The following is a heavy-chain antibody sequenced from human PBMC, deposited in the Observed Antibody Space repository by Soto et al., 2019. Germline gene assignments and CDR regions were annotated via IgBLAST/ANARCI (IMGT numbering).Heavy chain of an antibody. D-gene: IGHD3-16*01. Sequence: PGESLKISCQASGYSFISSWIGWVRQMPGKGLEWMGIIYPGDSDTRYSPSFQGQVTISDDKSTSTAYLQWSSLKASDTATYYCARMMAAYGTAFDYWGQGALVTVSS. J-gene: IGHJ4*02. CDR2: IYPGDSDT. CDR3: ARMMAAYGTAFDY. V-gene: IGHV5-51*01. CDR1: GYSFISSW.